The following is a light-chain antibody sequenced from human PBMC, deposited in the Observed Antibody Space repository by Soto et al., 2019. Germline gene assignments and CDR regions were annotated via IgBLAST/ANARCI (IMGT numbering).Light chain of an antibody. CDR3: KHYISWAAIA. V-gene: IGKV3-15*01. CDR2: GAS. Sequence: EIVMTQSPATLSVSAGERATLSCRASHSVGANLAWYQQRPGQAPRLLIFGASTRATGIPPRFSGSGSGTEFTPSTSSLQSADCAIYYCKHYISWAAIAFGQGTRLEIK. CDR1: HSVGAN. J-gene: IGKJ5*01.